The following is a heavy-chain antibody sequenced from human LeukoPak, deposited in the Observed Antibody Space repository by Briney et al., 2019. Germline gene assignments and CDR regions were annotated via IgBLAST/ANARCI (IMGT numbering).Heavy chain of an antibody. Sequence: GGSLRLSCAACGFIFSSYWMHWVRQAPGKGLVWVSRINSYRSNTSYADSVEGRFTITRDNAKNTLYLQMNDLRAEDTAVYSSASMTSDYWGQGTLVTVSS. CDR1: GFIFSSYW. J-gene: IGHJ4*02. V-gene: IGHV3-74*01. D-gene: IGHD3-16*01. CDR2: INSYRSNT. CDR3: ASMTSDY.